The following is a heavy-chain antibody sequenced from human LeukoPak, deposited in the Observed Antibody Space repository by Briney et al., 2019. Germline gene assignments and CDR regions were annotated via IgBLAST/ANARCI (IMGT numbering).Heavy chain of an antibody. CDR3: AWRGDYGGPPGAFDI. CDR1: GYSISSGYD. CDR2: IYHSGST. Sequence: PSETLSLSCAVSGYSISSGYDWGWIRQPPGKGLEWIGSIYHSGSTYYNPSLKSRVTISVDTSKNQFSLKLSSVTAADTAVYYCAWRGDYGGPPGAFDIWGQGTMVTVSS. J-gene: IGHJ3*02. D-gene: IGHD4-23*01. V-gene: IGHV4-38-2*01.